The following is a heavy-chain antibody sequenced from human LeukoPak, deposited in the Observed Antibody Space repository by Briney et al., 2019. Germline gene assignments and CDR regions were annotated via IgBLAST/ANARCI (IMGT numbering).Heavy chain of an antibody. J-gene: IGHJ4*02. V-gene: IGHV3-30-3*01. CDR2: ISYDGSNK. D-gene: IGHD6-19*01. CDR3: ARDDYSSGWYCAY. Sequence: PGRSLRLSCAASGFTFSSYAMHWVRQAPGKGLEWVAVISYDGSNKYYADSVKGRFTISRDNSKNTLYLQMNSLRAEDTAVYYCARDDYSSGWYCAYWGQGALVTVSS. CDR1: GFTFSSYA.